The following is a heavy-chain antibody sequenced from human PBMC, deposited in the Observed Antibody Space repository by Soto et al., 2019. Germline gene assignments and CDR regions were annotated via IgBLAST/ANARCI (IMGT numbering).Heavy chain of an antibody. V-gene: IGHV4-59*01. CDR2: IYYSGST. D-gene: IGHD3-3*01. J-gene: IGHJ6*03. CDR1: GGSISSYY. CDR3: ASLTIFGAYMDV. Sequence: SETLSLTCTVSGGSISSYYWSWIRQPPGKGLEWIGYIYYSGSTNYNPSLKSRVTISVDTSKNQFSLKLSSVTAADTAVYYCASLTIFGAYMDVWGKGTTVTVSS.